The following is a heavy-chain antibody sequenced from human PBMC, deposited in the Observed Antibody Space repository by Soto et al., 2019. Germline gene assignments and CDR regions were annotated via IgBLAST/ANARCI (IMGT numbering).Heavy chain of an antibody. CDR2: INHSGST. CDR3: ARGQYFDWTRAPYVFDY. Sequence: SDTLSLTCAVYGGSFSGYYWSWIRQXPGKGLEWIGEINHSGSTNYNPSLKSRVTISVDTSKNQFSLKLSSVTAADTAVYYCARGQYFDWTRAPYVFDYWGQGTLVTVSS. J-gene: IGHJ4*02. CDR1: GGSFSGYY. V-gene: IGHV4-34*01. D-gene: IGHD3-9*01.